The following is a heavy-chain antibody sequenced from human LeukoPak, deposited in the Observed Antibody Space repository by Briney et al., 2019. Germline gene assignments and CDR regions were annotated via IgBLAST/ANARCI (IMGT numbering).Heavy chain of an antibody. CDR3: ARVKGPVAVVVTAWGLGAGGMDV. CDR2: INHSGST. Sequence: SETLSLTCAVYGGSFSGYYWSWIRQPPGKGLEWIGEINHSGSTNYNPSLKSRVTISVDTSKNQFSLKLSSVTAADTAVYYCARVKGPVAVVVTAWGLGAGGMDVWGQGTTVTVSS. CDR1: GGSFSGYY. J-gene: IGHJ6*02. V-gene: IGHV4-34*01. D-gene: IGHD2-21*02.